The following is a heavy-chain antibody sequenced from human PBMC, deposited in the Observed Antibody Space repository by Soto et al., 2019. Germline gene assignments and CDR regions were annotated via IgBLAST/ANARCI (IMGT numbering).Heavy chain of an antibody. J-gene: IGHJ3*02. CDR3: ARYSGYDYFAFDI. V-gene: IGHV3-74*01. CDR2: INSDGSST. CDR1: GFTFSSYW. D-gene: IGHD5-12*01. Sequence: GGSLRLSCAASGFTFSSYWMHWVRQAPGKGLVWVSRINSDGSSTSYADSVKGRFTISRDNAKNTLYLQMNSLRAEDTAVYYCARYSGYDYFAFDIWGQGTMVTVSS.